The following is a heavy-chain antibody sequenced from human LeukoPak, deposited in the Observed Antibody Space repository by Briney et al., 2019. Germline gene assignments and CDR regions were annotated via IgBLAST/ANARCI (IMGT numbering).Heavy chain of an antibody. D-gene: IGHD3-22*01. CDR2: ISAYNGNT. CDR3: VRAYYDSSGSNWFDP. J-gene: IGHJ5*02. CDR1: GGTFSSYG. Sequence: ASVKVSCKASGGTFSSYGITWVRQAPGQGLEWMGWISAYNGNTNYAQKLQGRVTMTTDTSTSTAYMELRSLRSDDTAVYYCVRAYYDSSGSNWFDPWGQGTLVTVSS. V-gene: IGHV1-18*01.